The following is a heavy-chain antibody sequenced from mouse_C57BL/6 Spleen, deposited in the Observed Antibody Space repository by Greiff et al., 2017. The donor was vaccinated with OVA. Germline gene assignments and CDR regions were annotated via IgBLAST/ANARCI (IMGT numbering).Heavy chain of an antibody. CDR1: GYTFTSYD. CDR2: IYPRDGRT. D-gene: IGHD1-1*01. V-gene: IGHV1-85*01. J-gene: IGHJ4*01. Sequence: VQLQQSGPELVKPGASVKLSCKASGYTFTSYDINWVKQRPGQGLEWIGWIYPRDGRTKYNEKFKGQSTLTVDTSSSTAYMELHSLTSEDSAVYFCARAYYYGSSSYYAMDYWGQGTSVTVSS. CDR3: ARAYYYGSSSYYAMDY.